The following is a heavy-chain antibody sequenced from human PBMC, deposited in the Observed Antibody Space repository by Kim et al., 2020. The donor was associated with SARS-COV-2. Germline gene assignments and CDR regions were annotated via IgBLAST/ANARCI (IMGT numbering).Heavy chain of an antibody. D-gene: IGHD3-16*01. Sequence: GGSLRLSCAASGFTFSSYAIHCVRQAPGKGLEWVAVISYDGSDKYYADSAKGRFTISRDNSKNTMYVQMNSLRPEDTALYYCAREGVAVSFDYWGQGTLVTVSS. CDR3: AREGVAVSFDY. CDR2: ISYDGSDK. J-gene: IGHJ4*02. V-gene: IGHV3-30-3*01. CDR1: GFTFSSYA.